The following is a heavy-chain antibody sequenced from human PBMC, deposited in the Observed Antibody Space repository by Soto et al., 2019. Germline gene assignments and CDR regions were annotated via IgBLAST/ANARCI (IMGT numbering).Heavy chain of an antibody. Sequence: SETLSLTCTVSGGSISSYYWSWIRQPPGKGLEWIAYIYYSGSTNYNPSLKSRVTISVDTSKNQFSLKLSSVTAADTAVYYCARGDGSVTAGYYYYGMEVWGQGTTVTVS. V-gene: IGHV4-59*01. CDR1: GGSISSYY. J-gene: IGHJ6*02. CDR3: ARGDGSVTAGYYYYGMEV. CDR2: IYYSGST. D-gene: IGHD1-26*01.